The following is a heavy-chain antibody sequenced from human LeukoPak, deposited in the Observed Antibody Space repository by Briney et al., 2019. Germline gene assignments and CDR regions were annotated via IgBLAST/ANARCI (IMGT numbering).Heavy chain of an antibody. CDR1: GGTFSFYA. Sequence: GASVKVSCKASGGTFSFYAINWVRQAPGQGLEWMGWISAYNGNTNYAQKLQGRVTMTTDTSTSTAYMELRSLRSDDTAVYYCARGPPDVVVPAAPDYWGQGTLVTVSS. CDR2: ISAYNGNT. V-gene: IGHV1-18*01. CDR3: ARGPPDVVVPAAPDY. D-gene: IGHD2-2*01. J-gene: IGHJ4*02.